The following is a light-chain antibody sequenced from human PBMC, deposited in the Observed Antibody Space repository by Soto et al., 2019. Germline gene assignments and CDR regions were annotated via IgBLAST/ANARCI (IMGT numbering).Light chain of an antibody. CDR2: WAS. CDR1: QSVLYSSNNKNY. J-gene: IGKJ4*01. V-gene: IGKV4-1*01. CDR3: QQYYSPPLT. Sequence: DIVMTQSPDSLAVSLGERATINCKSSQSVLYSSNNKNYLAWYQQKQGQPPKMLIYWASIRESGVPDRFSGSGSETDFTLTISSLRAEDVAFYYCQQYYSPPLTFGGGTKVEIK.